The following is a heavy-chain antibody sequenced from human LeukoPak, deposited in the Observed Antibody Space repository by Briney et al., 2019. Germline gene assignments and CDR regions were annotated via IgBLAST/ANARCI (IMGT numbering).Heavy chain of an antibody. J-gene: IGHJ6*02. V-gene: IGHV1-18*01. CDR3: ARVWFGELLYPNYYYGMDV. Sequence: ASVKVSCKASGYTFTSYGISWVRQAPGQGLEWMGWISAYNGNTNYAQKLQGRVTMTTDTSTSTAYMELRSLRSDDTAVYYCARVWFGELLYPNYYYGMDVWGQGTMVTVSS. D-gene: IGHD3-10*01. CDR1: GYTFTSYG. CDR2: ISAYNGNT.